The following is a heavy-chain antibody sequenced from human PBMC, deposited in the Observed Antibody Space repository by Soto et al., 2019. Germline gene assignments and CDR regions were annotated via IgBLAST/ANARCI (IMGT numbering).Heavy chain of an antibody. J-gene: IGHJ4*02. Sequence: PSETLSLTCTVSGGSISSYYWSWIRQPPGKGLEWIGYIYYSGSTNYNPSLKSRVTISVDTSKNQFSLKLSSVSAADTAVYYCARVVGRYDSSGHYPDYWGQGTLVTVSS. D-gene: IGHD3-22*01. CDR2: IYYSGST. CDR3: ARVVGRYDSSGHYPDY. V-gene: IGHV4-59*01. CDR1: GGSISSYY.